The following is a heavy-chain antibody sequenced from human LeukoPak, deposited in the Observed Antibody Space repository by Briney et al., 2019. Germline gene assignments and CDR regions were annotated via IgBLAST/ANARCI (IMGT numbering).Heavy chain of an antibody. V-gene: IGHV1-69*13. J-gene: IGHJ6*02. CDR3: ARDYYGSGSYSAVADYYYYGMDV. CDR1: GGTFSSYA. D-gene: IGHD3-10*01. Sequence: SVNVSCKASGGTFSSYAISWVRQAPGQGLEWMGGIIPIFGTANYAQKFQGRVTITADESTSTAYMELSSLRSEDTAVYYCARDYYGSGSYSAVADYYYYGMDVWGQGTTVTVSS. CDR2: IIPIFGTA.